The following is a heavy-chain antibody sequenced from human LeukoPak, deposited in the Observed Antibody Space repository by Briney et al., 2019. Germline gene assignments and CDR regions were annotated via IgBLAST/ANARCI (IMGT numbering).Heavy chain of an antibody. CDR1: GFTFSSYG. Sequence: GGSLRLSCAASGFTFSSYGMHWVRQAPGKGLEWVAVIPYDGSNKYYADSVKGRFTISRDNSKNTLYLQMNSLRAEDTAVYYCAKDRPNYYDSSGLDYWGQGTLVTVSS. J-gene: IGHJ4*02. D-gene: IGHD3-22*01. CDR2: IPYDGSNK. CDR3: AKDRPNYYDSSGLDY. V-gene: IGHV3-30*18.